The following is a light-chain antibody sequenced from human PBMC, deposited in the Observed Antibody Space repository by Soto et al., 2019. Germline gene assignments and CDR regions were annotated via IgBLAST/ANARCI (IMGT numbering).Light chain of an antibody. CDR1: QTVSRY. V-gene: IGKV3-20*01. CDR3: QQYGTSPIT. CDR2: GAS. J-gene: IGKJ5*01. Sequence: ENVLTQSPGTLSLSPGERATLSCRASQTVSRYLTWTQQRPGQAPRLLISGASRRATGIPDRFSGSGSGTDFTLAISRLEPEDFALYYCQQYGTSPITVGQGTRLEI.